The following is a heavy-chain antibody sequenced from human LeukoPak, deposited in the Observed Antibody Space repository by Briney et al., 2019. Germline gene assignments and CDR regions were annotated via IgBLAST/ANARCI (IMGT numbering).Heavy chain of an antibody. D-gene: IGHD3-9*01. CDR2: IRSKANNYAT. Sequence: QSGGSLRLSCAASGFTFSGSAMHWVRQASGKGLEWVGRIRSKANNYATAYAASVKGRFTISRDDSKNTAYLQMNSLKTEDTAVYYCRYYDILTGSYQPDYWGQGTLVTVSS. J-gene: IGHJ4*02. V-gene: IGHV3-73*01. CDR1: GFTFSGSA. CDR3: RYYDILTGSYQPDY.